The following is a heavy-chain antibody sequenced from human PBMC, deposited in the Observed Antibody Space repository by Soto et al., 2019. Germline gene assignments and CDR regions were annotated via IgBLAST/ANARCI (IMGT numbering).Heavy chain of an antibody. D-gene: IGHD1-26*01. J-gene: IGHJ4*02. Sequence: GGSLRLSCAASGFTFSDYYMSWIRQAPGKGLEWVSYISSSSSYTNYADSVKGRFTISRGNAKNSLYLQMNSLRAEDTAVYYCARCVGATSFDYWGQGTLVTVPQ. CDR1: GFTFSDYY. V-gene: IGHV3-11*03. CDR3: ARCVGATSFDY. CDR2: ISSSSSYT.